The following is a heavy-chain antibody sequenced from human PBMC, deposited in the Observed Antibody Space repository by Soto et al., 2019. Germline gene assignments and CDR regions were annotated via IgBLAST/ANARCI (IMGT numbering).Heavy chain of an antibody. J-gene: IGHJ5*02. CDR2: IYYSGST. CDR1: GGSISSYY. Sequence: SETLSLTCTVSGGSISSYYWSWIRQPPGKGLEWIGYIYYSGSTNYNPSLKSRVTISVDTSKNQFSLKLSSVTAADTAGYYCARVVGYYSNGNWFDPWGQGTLVTVSS. CDR3: ARVVGYYSNGNWFDP. V-gene: IGHV4-59*01. D-gene: IGHD4-4*01.